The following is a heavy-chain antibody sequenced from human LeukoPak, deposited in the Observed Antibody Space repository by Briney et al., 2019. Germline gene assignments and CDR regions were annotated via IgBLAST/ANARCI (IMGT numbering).Heavy chain of an antibody. J-gene: IGHJ4*02. D-gene: IGHD2-2*01. V-gene: IGHV3-23*01. CDR3: AKVWGYCSSTSCLRTPFDY. CDR2: VSRSGGST. CDR1: GFTFSSYA. Sequence: GGSLRLSCAASGFTFSSYAMSWVRQAPGKGLEWVSGVSRSGGSTYYADSVKGRFTISRDNSKNTLYLQMNSLRAEDTAVYYCAKVWGYCSSTSCLRTPFDYWGQGTLVTVSS.